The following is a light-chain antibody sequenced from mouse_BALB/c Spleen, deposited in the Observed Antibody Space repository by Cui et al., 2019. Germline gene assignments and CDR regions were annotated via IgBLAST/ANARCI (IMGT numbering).Light chain of an antibody. Sequence: LRESVTITGLGRQTIGTWLAWYQQKPGKSPQLLIYAVTRLADGVPARFSGSGSGTKYSFKISSLQAEDSVSYYCQQRYNTPWTFGGGTKLEIK. CDR2: AVT. CDR1: QTIGTW. CDR3: QQRYNTPWT. V-gene: IGKV12-98*01. J-gene: IGKJ1*01.